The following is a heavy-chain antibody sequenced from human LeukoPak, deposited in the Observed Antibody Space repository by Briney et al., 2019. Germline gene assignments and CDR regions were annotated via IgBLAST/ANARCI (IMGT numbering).Heavy chain of an antibody. Sequence: GGSLRLPCAVSGFTFSDYYMSWIRQAPGKGLEWVSYISSSGTTIYYTDSVKGRFTISRDNAKNSLYLQMNSLRAEDTAVYYCARGAARDYYYYGMDVWGQGTTVTVSS. J-gene: IGHJ6*02. CDR3: ARGAARDYYYYGMDV. CDR2: ISSSGTTI. V-gene: IGHV3-11*01. D-gene: IGHD6-13*01. CDR1: GFTFSDYY.